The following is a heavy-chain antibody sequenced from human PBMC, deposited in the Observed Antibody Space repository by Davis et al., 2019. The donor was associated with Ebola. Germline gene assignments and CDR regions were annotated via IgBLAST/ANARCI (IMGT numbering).Heavy chain of an antibody. Sequence: GGSLRLSCAASGFTFSVYYMSWIRQAPGKGLEWVSGISSSGGSTYYADSVKGRFTISRDNSKNTLYLQMNSLRAEDTAVYYCARVRWTSGYYFDYWGQGTLVTVSS. CDR3: ARVRWTSGYYFDY. CDR2: ISSSGGST. V-gene: IGHV3-23*01. J-gene: IGHJ4*02. CDR1: GFTFSVYY. D-gene: IGHD3-22*01.